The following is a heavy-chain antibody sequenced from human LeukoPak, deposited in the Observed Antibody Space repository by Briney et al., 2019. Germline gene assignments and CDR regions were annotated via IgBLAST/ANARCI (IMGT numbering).Heavy chain of an antibody. CDR3: TRSRSINYGDYGWFFY. D-gene: IGHD4-17*01. J-gene: IGHJ4*02. CDR1: GGSISKYY. CDR2: IYYSGST. Sequence: SETLSLTCTVFGGSISKYYWSWIRQSPGKGLEWIGYIYYSGSTIYNPSLKSRVTISVDTSKNQFSLNLTSVTAADTAVYFCTRSRSINYGDYGWFFYWGQGTLVTVS. V-gene: IGHV4-59*08.